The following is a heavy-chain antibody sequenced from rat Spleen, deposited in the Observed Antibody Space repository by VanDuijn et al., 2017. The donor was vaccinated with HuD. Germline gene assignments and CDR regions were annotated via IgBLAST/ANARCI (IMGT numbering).Heavy chain of an antibody. CDR3: ARDYSGSNWFAY. V-gene: IGHV5-31*01. CDR1: GFTFNNYW. CDR2: ITNTGGNT. Sequence: EVLLVESGGGLVQPGNSLKLSCVASGFTFNNYWMTWIRQAPGKGLEWVASITNTGGNTYYRDSVKGRFTISRDNAKSTLYLQMDSLRSEDTATYYCARDYSGSNWFAYWGQGTLVTVSS. J-gene: IGHJ3*01. D-gene: IGHD1-1*01.